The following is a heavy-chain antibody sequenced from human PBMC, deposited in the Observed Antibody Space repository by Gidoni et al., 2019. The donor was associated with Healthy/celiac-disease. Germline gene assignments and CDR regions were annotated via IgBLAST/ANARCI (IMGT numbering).Heavy chain of an antibody. V-gene: IGHV6-1*01. CDR2: TYYRSKWYN. Sequence: QVQLQQSGPGLVTPSHTPSLTCAISGDSVPSNRAAWNWIRQSPSRGLEWLGRTYYRSKWYNDYAVSVKSRRTINPDTSKNQFSLQLNSVTPEDTAVYYCARGGNYYDSSGPVDYWGQGTLVTVSS. D-gene: IGHD3-22*01. CDR3: ARGGNYYDSSGPVDY. CDR1: GDSVPSNRAA. J-gene: IGHJ4*02.